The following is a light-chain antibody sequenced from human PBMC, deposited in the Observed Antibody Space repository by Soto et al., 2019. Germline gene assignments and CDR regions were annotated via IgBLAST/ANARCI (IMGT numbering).Light chain of an antibody. J-gene: IGKJ4*01. V-gene: IGKV2-28*01. CDR3: MPALQTTLP. Sequence: DIVMTQSPLSLPVTPGEPASISCRSSQSLLDSNGYNYLDWYLQKPGQSPQLLIYLGSNRASGVPDRFSGSGSGTDFTLKISRVGAEDVGVYYCMPALQTTLPFGGGTNVDIK. CDR2: LGS. CDR1: QSLLDSNGYNY.